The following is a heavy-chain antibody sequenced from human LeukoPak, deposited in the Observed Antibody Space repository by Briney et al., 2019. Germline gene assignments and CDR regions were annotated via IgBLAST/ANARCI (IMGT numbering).Heavy chain of an antibody. Sequence: GGSLRLSCAASGFTFSDYYMSWIRQAPGKGLEWVSYISSSGSTIYYADSVKGRFTISRDNAKNSLYLQMNSLRAEDTAVYYCARDRDIYGDYNHFDYWGQGTLVTVSS. CDR2: ISSSGSTI. D-gene: IGHD4-17*01. V-gene: IGHV3-11*01. CDR3: ARDRDIYGDYNHFDY. J-gene: IGHJ4*02. CDR1: GFTFSDYY.